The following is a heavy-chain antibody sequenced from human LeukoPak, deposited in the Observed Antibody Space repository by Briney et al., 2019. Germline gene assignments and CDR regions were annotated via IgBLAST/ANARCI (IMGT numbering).Heavy chain of an antibody. D-gene: IGHD2-15*01. CDR1: GFTFSSYG. CDR2: IWYDGSNK. V-gene: IGHV3-33*01. CDR3: ARDALGYCSGGRCYSPFDF. J-gene: IGHJ4*02. Sequence: GRSLRLSCAASGFTFSSYGMHWVRQAPGKGLEWVAIIWYDGSNKYYADSLKGRFTISRDISKNTLYLQVNSLRAEDTAMYYCARDALGYCSGGRCYSPFDFWGQGTLVTVSS.